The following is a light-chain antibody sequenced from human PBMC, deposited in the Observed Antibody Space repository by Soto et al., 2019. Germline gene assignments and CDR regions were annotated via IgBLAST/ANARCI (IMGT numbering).Light chain of an antibody. CDR2: DTS. V-gene: IGLV7-46*01. CDR1: TGAVTNGHY. CDR3: LLSYSGTGRV. J-gene: IGLJ3*02. Sequence: QAVVTQEPSLTVSPGGTVTLTCGSSTGAVTNGHYPYWFQQKPGQAPRTLIYDTSNKHSWTPARFSGSLFGGKAALTLSGAQPEDEAEYYCLLSYSGTGRVFGGGTQLTVL.